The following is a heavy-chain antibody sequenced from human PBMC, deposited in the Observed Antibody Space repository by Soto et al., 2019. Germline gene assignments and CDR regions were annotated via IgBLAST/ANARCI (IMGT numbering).Heavy chain of an antibody. V-gene: IGHV1-69*06. CDR3: ASRLVDDYGGSLHNFDY. CDR2: IIPIFGTA. CDR1: GGTFSSYA. Sequence: XSVKVSCKASGGTFSSYAISWVRQAPGQGLEWMGGIIPIFGTANYAQKFQGRVTITADKSTSTAYMELSSLRSEDTAVYYCASRLVDDYGGSLHNFDYWGQGNLVTVSS. J-gene: IGHJ4*02. D-gene: IGHD4-17*01.